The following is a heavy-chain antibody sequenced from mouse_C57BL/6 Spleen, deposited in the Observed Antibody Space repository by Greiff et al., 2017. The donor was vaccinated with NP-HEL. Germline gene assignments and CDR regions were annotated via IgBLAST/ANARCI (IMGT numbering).Heavy chain of an antibody. V-gene: IGHV5-4*03. J-gene: IGHJ2*01. CDR1: GFTFSSYA. CDR2: ISDGGSYT. Sequence: EVHLVESGGGLVKPGGSLKLSCAASGFTFSSYAMSWVRQTPERRLEWVATISDGGSYTYYPDNVKGRFTISRDNAKNNLYLQMSHLKSEDTAMYYCARRTPFDYWGQGTTLTVSS. CDR3: ARRTPFDY.